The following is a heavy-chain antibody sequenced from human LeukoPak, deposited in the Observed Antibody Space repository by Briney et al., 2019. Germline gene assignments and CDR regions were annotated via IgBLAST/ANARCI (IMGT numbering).Heavy chain of an antibody. CDR3: ARLGRRVRGVIISYYFDY. Sequence: SQTLSLTCAISGDSVSSNSAAWSWIRQSPSRGLEWLGRTYYRSKWSNDYAVSVKSRITINPDTSKNQFSLQLNSVTPEDTAVYYCARLGRRVRGVIISYYFDYWGQGTLVTVSS. CDR1: GDSVSSNSAA. D-gene: IGHD3-10*01. J-gene: IGHJ4*02. CDR2: TYYRSKWSN. V-gene: IGHV6-1*01.